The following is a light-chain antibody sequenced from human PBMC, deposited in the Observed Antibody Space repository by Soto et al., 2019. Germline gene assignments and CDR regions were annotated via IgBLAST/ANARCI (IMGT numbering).Light chain of an antibody. V-gene: IGLV1-40*01. J-gene: IGLJ1*01. CDR3: QSYDSSLSGSRV. CDR2: HNS. Sequence: QSVLTQPPSVSGAPGQRGTISCTGSSPNIGAGYDVHWYQQLPGTAPKLLIYHNSNRPSGVPDRFSGSKSGTSASLAITGLQAEDEADYYCQSYDSSLSGSRVFGTGTKVTVL. CDR1: SPNIGAGYD.